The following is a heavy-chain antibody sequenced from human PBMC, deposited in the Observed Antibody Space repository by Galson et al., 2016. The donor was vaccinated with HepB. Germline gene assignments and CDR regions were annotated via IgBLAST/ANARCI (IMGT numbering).Heavy chain of an antibody. CDR2: ISDSGRTT. J-gene: IGHJ6*02. D-gene: IGHD5-12*01. CDR3: ANLRGGYSGPRYYDYYNGMDV. CDR1: GFTFSSYI. Sequence: SLRLSCAASGFTFSSYIMNWVRQAPGKGLEWVSAISDSGRTTYYTDSVKGRFTISRDNSRNTLHLQMNSLTTEDTAIYYCANLRGGYSGPRYYDYYNGMDVWGQGTTVTVSS. V-gene: IGHV3-23*01.